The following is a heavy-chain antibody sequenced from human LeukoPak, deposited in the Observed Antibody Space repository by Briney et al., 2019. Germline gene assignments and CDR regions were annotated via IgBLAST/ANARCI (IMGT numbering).Heavy chain of an antibody. CDR2: ISCDGSNK. CDR3: AQGGYYYDSSGYPFDY. J-gene: IGHJ4*02. Sequence: PGRSLRLSCAASGFTFSSYAMHWVRQAPGKGLEWVAVISCDGSNKYYADSVKGRLTISRDNSNNTLYLQMNSLRAEDTAVYYCAQGGYYYDSSGYPFDYWGQGTLVTVSS. D-gene: IGHD3-22*01. CDR1: GFTFSSYA. V-gene: IGHV3-30*04.